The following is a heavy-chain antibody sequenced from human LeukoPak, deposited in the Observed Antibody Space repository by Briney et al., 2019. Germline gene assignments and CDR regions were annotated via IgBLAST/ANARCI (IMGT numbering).Heavy chain of an antibody. J-gene: IGHJ4*02. V-gene: IGHV3-21*04. CDR2: ISSSSSYI. D-gene: IGHD6-13*01. CDR1: GFPFRSYS. CDR3: ARGGRSWYDY. Sequence: PGGSLRLSCAASGFPFRSYSMNWVRQAPGKGLEWVSSISSSSSYINYADSVRGRFTISRDNAKNSLYLQMNSLRAEDTAVYYCARGGRSWYDYWGQGTLVTVSS.